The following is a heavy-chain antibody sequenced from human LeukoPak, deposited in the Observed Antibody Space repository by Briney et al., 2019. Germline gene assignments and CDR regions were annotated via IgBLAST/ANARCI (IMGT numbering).Heavy chain of an antibody. J-gene: IGHJ6*02. CDR2: IYSGGST. CDR3: ARGISRYYGMDV. Sequence: GGSLRLSCAASGFTVSSNYMSWVRQAPGKGLEWVSVIYSGGSTYYADSVKGRFTISRDNSKNTLYLQMNGLRAEDTAVYYCARGISRYYGMDVWGQGTTVTVSS. V-gene: IGHV3-53*01. CDR1: GFTVSSNY.